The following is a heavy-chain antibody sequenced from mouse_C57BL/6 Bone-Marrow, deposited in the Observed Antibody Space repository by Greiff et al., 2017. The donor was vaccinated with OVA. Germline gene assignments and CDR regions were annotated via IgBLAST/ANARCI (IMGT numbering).Heavy chain of an antibody. V-gene: IGHV14-4*01. CDR3: TTYYYGSSLAWFAY. CDR2: IDPENGDT. J-gene: IGHJ3*01. CDR1: GFNIKDDY. Sequence: VQLQQSGAELVRPGASVKLSCTASGFNIKDDYMHWVKQRPEQGLEWIGWIDPENGDTEYASKFQGKATITADTSSHTAYLQLSILTSDDTAVYFCTTYYYGSSLAWFAYWGQGTLVTVSA. D-gene: IGHD1-1*01.